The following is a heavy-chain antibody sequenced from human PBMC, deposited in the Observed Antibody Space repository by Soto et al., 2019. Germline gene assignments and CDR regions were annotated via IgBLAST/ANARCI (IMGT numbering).Heavy chain of an antibody. Sequence: GASVKVSCAASGYTFTSYAMHWVRQAPGQRLEWMGWINAGNGNTKYPQKFQGRVTITRDTSASTAYMELSSLRSEDTAVYYCARDLGGWPDYWGQGTLVTVSS. CDR2: INAGNGNT. V-gene: IGHV1-3*01. CDR1: GYTFTSYA. D-gene: IGHD2-15*01. J-gene: IGHJ4*02. CDR3: ARDLGGWPDY.